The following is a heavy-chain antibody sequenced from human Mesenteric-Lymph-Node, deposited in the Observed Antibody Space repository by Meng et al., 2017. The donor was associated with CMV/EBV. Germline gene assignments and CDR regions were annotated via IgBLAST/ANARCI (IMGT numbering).Heavy chain of an antibody. CDR1: GFDFSIFE. CDR3: ARALTPYSGGWRWFDP. J-gene: IGHJ5*02. V-gene: IGHV3-48*03. D-gene: IGHD6-19*01. CDR2: ISSSGSMI. Sequence: GESLKISCVASGFDFSIFEMNWVRQAPGKGLEWVSYISSSGSMIYYADSVKGRFTISRDNAKNSLYLQMNSLRAEDTAVYYCARALTPYSGGWRWFDPWGQGTLVTVSS.